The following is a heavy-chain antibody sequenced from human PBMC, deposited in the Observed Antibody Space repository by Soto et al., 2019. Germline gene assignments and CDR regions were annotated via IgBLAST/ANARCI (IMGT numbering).Heavy chain of an antibody. CDR1: GGSISSYY. J-gene: IGHJ3*02. Sequence: SETLSLTCTVSGGSISSYYWSWIRQPPGKGLEWIGYIYYSGSTNYNPSLKSRVTISVDTSKNQFSLKLSSVTAADTAVYYCARDRSGSYSGDAFDIWGQGTMVTVSS. CDR3: ARDRSGSYSGDAFDI. D-gene: IGHD1-26*01. V-gene: IGHV4-59*01. CDR2: IYYSGST.